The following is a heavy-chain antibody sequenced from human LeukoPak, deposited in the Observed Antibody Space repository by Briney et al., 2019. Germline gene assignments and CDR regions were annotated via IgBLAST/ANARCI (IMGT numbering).Heavy chain of an antibody. Sequence: PGGSLRLSCAAFGFTFSSYAMSWVRQAPGKGLEWVSAISGSGGSTYYADSVKGRFTISRDNSKNTLYLQMNSLRAEDTAVYYCGKATDDFWSGYPIFDYWGQGTLVTVSS. V-gene: IGHV3-23*01. D-gene: IGHD3-3*01. CDR1: GFTFSSYA. CDR3: GKATDDFWSGYPIFDY. J-gene: IGHJ4*02. CDR2: ISGSGGST.